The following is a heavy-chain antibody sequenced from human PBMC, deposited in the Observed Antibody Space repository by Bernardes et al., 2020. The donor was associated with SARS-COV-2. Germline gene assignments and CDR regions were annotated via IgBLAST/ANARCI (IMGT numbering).Heavy chain of an antibody. CDR2: ISTTGTTI. CDR3: VRDFGGNSDY. V-gene: IGHV3-48*04. CDR1: GFIFSTYD. D-gene: IGHD3-10*01. J-gene: IGHJ4*02. Sequence: GGSLRLSCAASGFIFSTYDMYWVRQAPGKGLEWLSYISTTGTTIYYADSVKGRFTISRDIAKNTLYLQMNSLRAEDTAVYYCVRDFGGNSDYWGQGTLVTVSS.